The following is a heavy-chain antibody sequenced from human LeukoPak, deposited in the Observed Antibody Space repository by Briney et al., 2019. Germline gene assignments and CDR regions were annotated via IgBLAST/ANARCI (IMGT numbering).Heavy chain of an antibody. Sequence: ASVKVSCKASGGTFSSYAISWVRQAPGQGLEWMGWISAYNGNTNYAQKFQGRVTMTTDTSTSTAYMELRSLRSDDTAVYYCARVNWGSYYYYYMDVWGKGTTVTISS. V-gene: IGHV1-18*01. CDR2: ISAYNGNT. CDR1: GGTFSSYA. J-gene: IGHJ6*03. CDR3: ARVNWGSYYYYYMDV. D-gene: IGHD7-27*01.